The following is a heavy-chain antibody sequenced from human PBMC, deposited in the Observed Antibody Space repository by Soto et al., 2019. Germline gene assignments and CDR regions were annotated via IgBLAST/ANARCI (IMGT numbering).Heavy chain of an antibody. Sequence: GASVKVSCKASGGTFSSYTISWVRQAPGQGLEWMGRIIPILGIANYAQKFQGRVTITADKSTSTAYVELSSLRSEDTAVYYCARDGLRYFAPDYWGQGTLVTVSS. CDR1: GGTFSSYT. CDR3: ARDGLRYFAPDY. V-gene: IGHV1-69*04. J-gene: IGHJ4*02. D-gene: IGHD3-9*01. CDR2: IIPILGIA.